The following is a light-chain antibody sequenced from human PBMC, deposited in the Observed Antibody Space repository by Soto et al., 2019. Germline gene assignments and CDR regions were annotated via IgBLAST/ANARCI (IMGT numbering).Light chain of an antibody. CDR3: QEYDNWPPIT. V-gene: IGKV3-15*01. CDR1: QSLSSN. J-gene: IGKJ5*01. Sequence: IVMTQSPALLSVSPGERATLSCRARQSLSSNLGYYQQNPGQAPTLALYDASTRATGVPARFSGSGSGTESTLTISSLQSEDFAVYYCQEYDNWPPITFGQGTRLEIK. CDR2: DAS.